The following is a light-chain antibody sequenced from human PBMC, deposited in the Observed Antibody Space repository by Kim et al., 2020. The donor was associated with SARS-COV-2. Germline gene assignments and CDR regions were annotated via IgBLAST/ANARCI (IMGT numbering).Light chain of an antibody. CDR3: VLYIRSGIWV. V-gene: IGLV8-61*01. CDR1: SGSVSATSY. CDR2: STN. Sequence: GGTVTLTCGLSSGSVSATSYPSWYQQTPGQAPRTLIYSTNTRSSGVPDRFSGSILGNKAALTITGAQADDESDYYCVLYIRSGIWVFGGGTKLTVL. J-gene: IGLJ3*02.